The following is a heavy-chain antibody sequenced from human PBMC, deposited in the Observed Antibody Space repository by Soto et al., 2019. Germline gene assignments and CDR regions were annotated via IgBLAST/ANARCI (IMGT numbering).Heavy chain of an antibody. CDR1: GFTFDDYG. D-gene: IGHD3-3*01. CDR3: ARDRYSYYDFWSGSLPYYYYGMDV. V-gene: IGHV3-20*04. CDR2: INWNGGST. Sequence: PGGSLRLSCAASGFTFDDYGMSWVRQAPGKGLEWVSGINWNGGSTGYADSVKGRFTISRDNAKNSLYLQMNSLRAEDTAVYYCARDRYSYYDFWSGSLPYYYYGMDVWGQGTTVTVSS. J-gene: IGHJ6*02.